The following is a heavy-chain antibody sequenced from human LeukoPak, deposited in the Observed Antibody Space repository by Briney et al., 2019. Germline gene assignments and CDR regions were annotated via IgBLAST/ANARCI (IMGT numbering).Heavy chain of an antibody. CDR3: ATPESGYSSGWLEY. CDR1: GYTFTGYC. J-gene: IGHJ4*02. V-gene: IGHV1-2*02. Sequence: GASVKVSCKASGYTFTGYCMHWVRQAPGQGLEWMGWINPNSGGTNYAQKFQGRVTMTRDTSISTAYMELSRLRSDDTAVYYCATPESGYSSGWLEYWGQGTLVTVSS. CDR2: INPNSGGT. D-gene: IGHD6-19*01.